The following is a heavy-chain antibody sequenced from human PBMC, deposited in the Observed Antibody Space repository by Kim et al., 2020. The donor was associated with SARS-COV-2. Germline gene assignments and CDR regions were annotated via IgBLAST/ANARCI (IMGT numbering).Heavy chain of an antibody. CDR3: ARDSRRFHSGSYYGWFDP. CDR2: IWYDGSNK. V-gene: IGHV3-33*01. D-gene: IGHD1-26*01. J-gene: IGHJ5*02. CDR1: GFTFSSYG. Sequence: GGSLRLSCAASGFTFSSYGMHWVRQAPGKGLEWVAVIWYDGSNKYYADSVKGRFTISRDNSKNTLYLQMNSLRAEDTAVYYCARDSRRFHSGSYYGWFDPWGQGTLVTVSS.